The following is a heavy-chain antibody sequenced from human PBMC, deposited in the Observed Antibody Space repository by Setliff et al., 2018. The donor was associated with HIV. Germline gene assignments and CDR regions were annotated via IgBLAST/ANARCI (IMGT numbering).Heavy chain of an antibody. CDR1: GGSISSSSHY. D-gene: IGHD3-3*01. CDR3: TRSPGLRFVDS. V-gene: IGHV4-39*01. CDR2: IYNDGST. J-gene: IGHJ4*02. Sequence: SETLSLTCTVSGGSISSSSHYWDWIRQPPGKGLEWIGSIYNDGSTYYNPSLKSRVTISVDTSKNQFSLKLKSVTAADTASYYFTRSPGLRFVDSWGQGTLVTVSS.